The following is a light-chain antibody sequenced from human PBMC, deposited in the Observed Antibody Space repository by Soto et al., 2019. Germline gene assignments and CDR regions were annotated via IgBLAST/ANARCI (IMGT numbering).Light chain of an antibody. CDR2: LNSDGSH. CDR3: QTWGTGIRV. J-gene: IGLJ2*01. Sequence: QSVLTQSSSASASLGSSVKLTCTLSSGHSSYIIAWHQQQPGKAPRYLMKLNSDGSHSKGDGIPDRFSGSSSGAERYLTISSLQSEDEADYYCQTWGTGIRVFGGGTKLTVL. V-gene: IGLV4-69*01. CDR1: SGHSSYI.